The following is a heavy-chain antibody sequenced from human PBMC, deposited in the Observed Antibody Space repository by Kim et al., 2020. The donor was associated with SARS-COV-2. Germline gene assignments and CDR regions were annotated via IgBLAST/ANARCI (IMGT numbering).Heavy chain of an antibody. J-gene: IGHJ4*02. V-gene: IGHV3-9*01. Sequence: IGYAYSVKGRFTISRDNAKNSLYLQMNSLRAEDTALYYCAKDNGVFTFDYWGQGTLVTVSS. CDR3: AKDNGVFTFDY. CDR2: I. D-gene: IGHD6-13*01.